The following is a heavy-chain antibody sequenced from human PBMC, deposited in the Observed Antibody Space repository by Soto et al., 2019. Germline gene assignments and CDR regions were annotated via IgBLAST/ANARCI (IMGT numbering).Heavy chain of an antibody. CDR1: GFTFSNCA. D-gene: IGHD6-19*01. CDR2: ISGSGGST. V-gene: IGHV3-23*01. CDR3: AKDQGDPTWKNSGGWHD. J-gene: IGHJ1*01. Sequence: PGVSLRLSCAASGFTFSNCAMSWVRQAPGKGLKWVSVISGSGGSTNYADSVKGRFTISRDNSKNTLYLQMNSLRAEDTAVYYCAKDQGDPTWKNSGGWHDWGQGTLVTVSS.